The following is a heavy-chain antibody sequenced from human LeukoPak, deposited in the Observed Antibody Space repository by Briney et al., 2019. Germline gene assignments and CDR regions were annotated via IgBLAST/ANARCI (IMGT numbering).Heavy chain of an antibody. J-gene: IGHJ4*02. V-gene: IGHV4-59*13. Sequence: SETLSLTCTVSGVSISTDYWTWVRQSLGKGLEWIGYIHYSGSTSYNPSLKSRATISVDTSKNQFSLKLTSVTSADTAVYYCARDAGATAYWGQGALVTVSS. CDR2: IHYSGST. CDR1: GVSISTDY. CDR3: ARDAGATAY. D-gene: IGHD4/OR15-4a*01.